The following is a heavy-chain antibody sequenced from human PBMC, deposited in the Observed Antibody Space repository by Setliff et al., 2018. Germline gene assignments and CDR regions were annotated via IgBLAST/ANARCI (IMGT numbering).Heavy chain of an antibody. CDR3: ARGPWKHSAYYYYYYMDV. D-gene: IGHD1-1*01. J-gene: IGHJ6*03. V-gene: IGHV3-7*01. CDR2: IKQDGSDK. Sequence: GGSLRLSCAASGFTFSSYSLNWVRQAPGMGLEWVANIKQDGSDKYYVDSVKGRFTISRDNAKNTLYLQMNSRRAEDTAVYYCARGPWKHSAYYYYYYMDVWGKGTTVTVSS. CDR1: GFTFSSYS.